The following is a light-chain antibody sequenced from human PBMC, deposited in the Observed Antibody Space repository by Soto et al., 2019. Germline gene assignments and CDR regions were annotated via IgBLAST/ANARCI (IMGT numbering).Light chain of an antibody. V-gene: IGKV3-11*01. CDR3: QQRGKWPIT. J-gene: IGKJ5*01. CDR2: DAS. CDR1: QSVSSY. Sequence: EIVLTQFPATLSLSPGERTTLSCRASQSVSSYLAWYQQKPGQAPRLLIYDASNRATGSPARFSGSGSGTDFTLTISSLKPEDFAVYYCQQRGKWPITFGQGTRLEI.